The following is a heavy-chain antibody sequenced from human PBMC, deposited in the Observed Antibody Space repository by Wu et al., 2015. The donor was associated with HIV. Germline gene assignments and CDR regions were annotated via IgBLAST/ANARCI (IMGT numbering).Heavy chain of an antibody. Sequence: QVQLIQSGAEVKKPGASVKVSCKVSGYTLSALSMHWVRQAPEKGLEWMGGFDPGVGETIYAQKFQGRVTMTEDTSTSTAYMELRSLRSDDTAVYYCARGASRVVVAASFLFQHWGQGTLVTVSS. V-gene: IGHV1-24*01. CDR3: ARGASRVVVAASFLFQH. CDR2: FDPGVGET. D-gene: IGHD2-21*01. CDR1: GYTLSALS. J-gene: IGHJ1*01.